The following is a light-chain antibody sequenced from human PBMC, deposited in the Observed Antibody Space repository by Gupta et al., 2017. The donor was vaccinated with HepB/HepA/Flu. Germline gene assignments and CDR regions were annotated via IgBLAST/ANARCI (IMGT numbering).Light chain of an antibody. Sequence: SYELTQPPSVSVFPGQTATITCSGDQLRDKFTSWYQPRPGQSPVLVIFQDSARPSGIPERFSGSNSGNTATLTISGTQAMDESYYFCQTWDSNTVVFGGGTKLTVL. CDR1: QLRDKF. V-gene: IGLV3-1*01. J-gene: IGLJ2*01. CDR3: QTWDSNTVV. CDR2: QDS.